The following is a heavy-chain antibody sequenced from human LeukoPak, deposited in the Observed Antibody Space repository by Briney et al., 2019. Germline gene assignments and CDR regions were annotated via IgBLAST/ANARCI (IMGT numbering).Heavy chain of an antibody. CDR3: AADSGEYVRFLEWLTNYYYYGMDV. D-gene: IGHD3-3*01. CDR2: IVIGSGNT. J-gene: IGHJ6*02. V-gene: IGHV1-58*01. CDR1: GFTFTSSA. Sequence: SVKVSCKASGFTFTSSAVQWVRQARGQRLEWIGWIVIGSGNTNYAQKFQERVTITRDMSTSTAYMELSGLRSEDTAVYYCAADSGEYVRFLEWLTNYYYYGMDVWGQGTTVTVSS.